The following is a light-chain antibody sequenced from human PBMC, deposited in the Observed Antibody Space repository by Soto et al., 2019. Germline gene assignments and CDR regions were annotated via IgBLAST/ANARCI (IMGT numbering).Light chain of an antibody. V-gene: IGLV2-14*01. CDR1: SSDVGGYNY. CDR3: SSYTSSSTYV. CDR2: DVS. Sequence: QSALTQPASVSGSPGQSITISCTGTSSDVGGYNYVSWYQQKPGKAPKLMIYDVSNRPSGVSNRFSGSKSANTASLTISGLQAEDEADYYCSSYTSSSTYVFGTGTKVTVL. J-gene: IGLJ1*01.